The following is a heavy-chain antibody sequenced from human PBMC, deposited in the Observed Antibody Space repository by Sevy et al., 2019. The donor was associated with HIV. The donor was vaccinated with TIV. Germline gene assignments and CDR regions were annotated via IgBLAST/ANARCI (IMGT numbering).Heavy chain of an antibody. CDR2: ISSSGSTI. J-gene: IGHJ6*02. CDR3: ARFDRVAATTKNYYYGMDV. D-gene: IGHD2-15*01. Sequence: GGSLRLSCAASGFTFSDYCMSWIRQAPGKGLEWVSYISSSGSTIYYADSVKGRFTISRDNAKNSLYLQMNSLRAEDTAVYYCARFDRVAATTKNYYYGMDVWGQGTTVTVSS. CDR1: GFTFSDYC. V-gene: IGHV3-11*01.